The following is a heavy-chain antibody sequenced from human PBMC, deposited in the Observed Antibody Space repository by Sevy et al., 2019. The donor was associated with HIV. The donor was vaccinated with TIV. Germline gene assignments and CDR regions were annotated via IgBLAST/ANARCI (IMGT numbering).Heavy chain of an antibody. Sequence: SETLSLTCTVSGGSISSYYWSWIRQPPGKGLEWIGYIYYTGSTNYNPSLRSRVTISIDTSKNQFSLKLTSVTAADTAVYYCARHGGVDIADYWGQGTLVTVSS. J-gene: IGHJ4*02. V-gene: IGHV4-59*08. CDR1: GGSISSYY. CDR2: IYYTGST. D-gene: IGHD5-12*01. CDR3: ARHGGVDIADY.